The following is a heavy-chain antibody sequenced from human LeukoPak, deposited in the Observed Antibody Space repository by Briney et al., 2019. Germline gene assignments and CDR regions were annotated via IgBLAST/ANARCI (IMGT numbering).Heavy chain of an antibody. CDR1: GFTFSGYS. V-gene: IGHV3-21*01. Sequence: GGSLRLSCAASGFTFSGYSMNWVRQAPGKGLEWVSSISSSSSYIYYADSVKGLFTISRDNAKDSLYLQMNSLRAEDTAVYYCSREGPYGDYFDYWGQGTLVSVSS. J-gene: IGHJ4*02. CDR2: ISSSSSYI. CDR3: SREGPYGDYFDY. D-gene: IGHD4-17*01.